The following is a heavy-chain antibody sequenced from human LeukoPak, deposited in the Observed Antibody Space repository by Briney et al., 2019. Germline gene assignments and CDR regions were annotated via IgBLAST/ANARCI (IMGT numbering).Heavy chain of an antibody. D-gene: IGHD3-22*01. CDR3: ATYDSSGYFSY. Sequence: PGGSLRLSCAASGFTFSDYYMSWIRQAPGKGLEWVSIIYSGGSTYYADSVKGRFTISRDNSKNTLYLQMNSLRAEDTAVYYCATYDSSGYFSYWGQGTLVTVSP. CDR1: GFTFSDYY. J-gene: IGHJ4*02. V-gene: IGHV3-66*01. CDR2: IYSGGST.